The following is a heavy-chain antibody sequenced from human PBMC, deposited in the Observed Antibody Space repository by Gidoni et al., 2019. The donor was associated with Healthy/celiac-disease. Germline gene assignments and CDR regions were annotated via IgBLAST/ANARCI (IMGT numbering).Heavy chain of an antibody. CDR1: GFSLSKARMA. D-gene: IGHD3-22*01. CDR2: IFSIDEK. J-gene: IGHJ4*02. V-gene: IGHV2-26*01. Sequence: QVTWKASGPALVQPTETLTLTCTVSGFSLSKARMAVSWIRQPPGKALELLAHIFSIDEKSYSTSLKSRLTIPKDTSKSQVVLTMTNMAPVDTATYYCARHIGYYDSSGYGSRGYDYWGRGTRVTVSS. CDR3: ARHIGYYDSSGYGSRGYDY.